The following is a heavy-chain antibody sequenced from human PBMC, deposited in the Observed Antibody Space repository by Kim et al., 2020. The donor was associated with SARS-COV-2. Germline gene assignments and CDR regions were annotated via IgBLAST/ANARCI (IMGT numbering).Heavy chain of an antibody. CDR3: ARGRRYQLGWFDP. J-gene: IGHJ5*02. Sequence: SETLSLTCAVYGGSFSGYYWSWIRQPPGKGLEWIGEINHSGSTNYNPSLKSRVTISVDTSKNQFSLKLSSVTAADTAVYYCARGRRYQLGWFDPWGQGTLVTVSS. CDR2: INHSGST. CDR1: GGSFSGYY. D-gene: IGHD2-2*01. V-gene: IGHV4-34*01.